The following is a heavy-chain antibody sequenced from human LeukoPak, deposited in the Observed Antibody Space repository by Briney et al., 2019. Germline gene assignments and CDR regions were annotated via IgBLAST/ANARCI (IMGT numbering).Heavy chain of an antibody. D-gene: IGHD3-3*01. V-gene: IGHV4-59*01. CDR1: GGSISSYY. Sequence: SETLSLTCTVSGGSISSYYWSWIRQPPGKGLEWIGYIYYSGGTNYNPSLKSRVTISVDTSKNQFSLNLNSVTATDTAVYYCARAPRSGYFPYYFDYWGQGTLVTVSS. CDR3: ARAPRSGYFPYYFDY. CDR2: IYYSGGT. J-gene: IGHJ4*02.